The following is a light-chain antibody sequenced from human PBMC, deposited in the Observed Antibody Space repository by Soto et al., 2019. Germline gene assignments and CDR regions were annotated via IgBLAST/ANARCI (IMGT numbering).Light chain of an antibody. CDR1: RGISNY. J-gene: IGKJ4*01. Sequence: IQVTQSPSSLSASVGDRVTVTCRASRGISNYLAWYQQKPGKAPHLLIYGVSILQSGVPSRFSGSGSGTDDTLTISSLQPEDAATYYCQQLNIYPLTFGGGTKVEIK. CDR3: QQLNIYPLT. V-gene: IGKV1-9*01. CDR2: GVS.